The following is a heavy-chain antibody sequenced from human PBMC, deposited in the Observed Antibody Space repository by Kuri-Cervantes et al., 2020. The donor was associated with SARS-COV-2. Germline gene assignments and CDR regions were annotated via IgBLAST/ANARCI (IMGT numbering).Heavy chain of an antibody. CDR3: ARDPHITLIRGAYFDL. V-gene: IGHV3-48*01. D-gene: IGHD3-10*01. Sequence: ETLSLTCVASGFTFSNYVIHWVRQAPGKGLEWVSYISSGSSTIYYADSVKGRFTISRDNARNSLYLQMNSLRAEDTAVYYCARDPHITLIRGAYFDLWGRGTLVTVSS. CDR2: ISSGSSTI. J-gene: IGHJ2*01. CDR1: GFTFSNYV.